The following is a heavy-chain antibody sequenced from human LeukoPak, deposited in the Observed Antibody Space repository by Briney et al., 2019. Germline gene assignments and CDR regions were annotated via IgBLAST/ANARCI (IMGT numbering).Heavy chain of an antibody. CDR3: ASATVTSYFDY. J-gene: IGHJ4*02. CDR2: INPSGGST. V-gene: IGHV1-46*01. D-gene: IGHD4-17*01. CDR1: GYTFTSYY. Sequence: GASVKVSCKASGYTFTSYYMHWVRQAPGQGLEWMGIINPSGGSTSYAQKFQGRVTMARDTSTSTVYMELSSLRSEDTAVYYCASATVTSYFDYWGQGTLVTVSS.